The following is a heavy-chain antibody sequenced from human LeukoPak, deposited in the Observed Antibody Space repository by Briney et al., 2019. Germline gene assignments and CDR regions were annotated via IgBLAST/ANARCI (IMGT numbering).Heavy chain of an antibody. CDR2: IYSGGST. CDR3: AKWGDYGGSFDY. CDR1: GFTVSSNY. J-gene: IGHJ4*02. D-gene: IGHD4-23*01. V-gene: IGHV3-66*01. Sequence: GGSLRLSCAASGFTVSSNYMSWVRQAPGXXXEWVSVIYSGGSTYYADSVKGRFTISRDNSKNTLYLQMNSLRAEDTAVYYCAKWGDYGGSFDYWGQGTLVTVSS.